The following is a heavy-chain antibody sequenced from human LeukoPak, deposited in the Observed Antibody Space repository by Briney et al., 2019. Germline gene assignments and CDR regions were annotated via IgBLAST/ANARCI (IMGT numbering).Heavy chain of an antibody. CDR1: GFTFGHYG. CDR3: ARCLPYADYCSGDCPYYFEY. V-gene: IGHV3-23*01. Sequence: GGSLRPSCAASGFTFGHYGMAWARQAPGKGLEWVSSIRGNAAQTFYADSVRCRFAISRDNSKNTLYLEMNSLRAEDSAVYYCARCLPYADYCSGDCPYYFEYWGQGAQVTVST. D-gene: IGHD2-21*02. J-gene: IGHJ4*02. CDR2: IRGNAAQT.